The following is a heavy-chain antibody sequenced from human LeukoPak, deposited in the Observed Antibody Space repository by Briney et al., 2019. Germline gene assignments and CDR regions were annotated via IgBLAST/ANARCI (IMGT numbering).Heavy chain of an antibody. V-gene: IGHV4-61*01. D-gene: IGHD6-19*01. CDR1: VGSVSSGSYY. J-gene: IGHJ4*02. CDR3: ARGVAVAGNLDY. CDR2: IYYSGST. Sequence: SESLSLTCTVSVGSVSSGSYYWSWIRQPPGKGLEWIGYIYYSGSTNYNPSLKSRVTISVDTSKNQFSLKLSSVTAADTAVYYCARGVAVAGNLDYWGQGTLVTVS.